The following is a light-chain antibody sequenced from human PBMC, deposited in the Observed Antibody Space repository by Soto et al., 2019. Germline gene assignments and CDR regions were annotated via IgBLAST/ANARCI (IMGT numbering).Light chain of an antibody. CDR2: GAS. CDR3: QEYNTWPPDA. J-gene: IGKJ2*01. CDR1: QSVGSN. Sequence: EVVMTQSPATLSVSPGERATLSCRASQSVGSNLAWYQQKPGQAPRLLIYGASTRATGIPARFSGSVSGTEFTLTMSSLQSEYFAVSYCQEYNTWPPDAFGQGTKLEIK. V-gene: IGKV3-15*01.